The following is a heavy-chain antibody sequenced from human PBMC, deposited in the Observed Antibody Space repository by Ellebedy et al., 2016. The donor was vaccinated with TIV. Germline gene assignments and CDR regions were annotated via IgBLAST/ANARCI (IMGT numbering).Heavy chain of an antibody. V-gene: IGHV3-7*01. Sequence: PGGSLRLSCAASGFTFSSYGMHWVRQAPGKGLEWVANIRADGSAQYYLDSVQGRFTISRDNAKNSLYLQMNNLRVEDTAVYYCATDFRTSNWGQGTLVTVSS. CDR3: ATDFRTSN. CDR1: GFTFSSYG. CDR2: IRADGSAQ. D-gene: IGHD1-1*01. J-gene: IGHJ4*02.